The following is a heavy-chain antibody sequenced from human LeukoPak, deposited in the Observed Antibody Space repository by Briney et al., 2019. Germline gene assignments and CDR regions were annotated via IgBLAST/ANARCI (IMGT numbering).Heavy chain of an antibody. J-gene: IGHJ1*01. CDR1: GYSFTSYW. Sequence: GESLKISCKGSGYSFTSYWIGWVRQMPGKGLEWMGIIYPGDSDTRYSPSFQGQVTISADKSISTAYLQWSSLKASDTAMYYCAVAPRLLWFGELLYDSWGYFQHWGQGTLVTVSS. CDR2: IYPGDSDT. V-gene: IGHV5-51*01. CDR3: AVAPRLLWFGELLYDSWGYFQH. D-gene: IGHD3-10*01.